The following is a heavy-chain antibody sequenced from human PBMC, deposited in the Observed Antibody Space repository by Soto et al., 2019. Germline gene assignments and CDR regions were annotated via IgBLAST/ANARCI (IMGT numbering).Heavy chain of an antibody. J-gene: IGHJ5*02. D-gene: IGHD2-21*02. CDR2: INAGNGNT. Sequence: QVQFVQSGAEVKKPGASVKVSCKAAGYTFTSYAIHWVRQAPGEMLEWMGWINAGNGNTKYSQKFQGRVTITRETSASTGYMELSSLRSEDTAVYYCARMETGRVVTRPNWLDPWGQGTLVTVSS. CDR3: ARMETGRVVTRPNWLDP. CDR1: GYTFTSYA. V-gene: IGHV1-3*01.